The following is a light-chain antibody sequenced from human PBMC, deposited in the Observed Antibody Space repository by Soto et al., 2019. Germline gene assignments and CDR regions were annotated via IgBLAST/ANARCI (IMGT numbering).Light chain of an antibody. J-gene: IGLJ2*01. CDR2: DVS. CDR3: CSYAGSSYVI. CDR1: SSDVGGYKY. Sequence: QSALTQPRSVSGSPGQSVTISCTGTSSDVGGYKYVSWYQQHPGKAPKLMIYDVSKRPSGVPDRFSGSKSGNTASLTISGRQAEDEADYYCCSYAGSSYVIFGGGTKLTVL. V-gene: IGLV2-11*01.